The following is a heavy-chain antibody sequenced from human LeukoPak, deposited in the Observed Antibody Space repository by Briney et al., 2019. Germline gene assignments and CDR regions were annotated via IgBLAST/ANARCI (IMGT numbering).Heavy chain of an antibody. CDR1: GLTFSRYE. Sequence: GGALRLSCAASGLTFSRYEMTWVRQAPGKRLEWVSYISSSGSTIYYADSVKGRFTISRDNAKNSLYLQMNSLRAEDTAVYYCAELGITMIGGVWGKGTTVTISS. CDR3: AELGITMIGGV. CDR2: ISSSGSTI. D-gene: IGHD3-10*02. J-gene: IGHJ6*04. V-gene: IGHV3-48*03.